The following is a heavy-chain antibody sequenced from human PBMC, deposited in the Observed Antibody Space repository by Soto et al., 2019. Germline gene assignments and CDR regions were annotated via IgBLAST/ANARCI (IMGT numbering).Heavy chain of an antibody. CDR3: AEGGITMIRGVPDY. J-gene: IGHJ4*02. CDR2: ISYDGSEV. CDR1: GFTFSRYG. D-gene: IGHD3-10*01. Sequence: QVQLAESGGGVVQPGRSLRLSCAASGFTFSRYGMHWVRQTPGKGPEWVAPISYDGSEVYYGDSVKGRLTISRDNSKNTLYVRMNSLRPEAAALYYCAEGGITMIRGVPDYWGQGTLVTVAS. V-gene: IGHV3-30*18.